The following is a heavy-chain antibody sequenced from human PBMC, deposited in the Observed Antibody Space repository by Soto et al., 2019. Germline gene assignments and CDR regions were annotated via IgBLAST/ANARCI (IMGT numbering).Heavy chain of an antibody. V-gene: IGHV4-39*01. CDR3: ATSQKGYNWNYFDH. D-gene: IGHD1-20*01. Sequence: SETLSLTCAVSGGSISGSYYYWAWLRQSPGKGPEWIGSVFYTGFTSYNPSLESRVSVSVDTSKSQFSLKLSAVTAADTAVYYCATSQKGYNWNYFDHWGQGAMVTVSS. CDR2: VFYTGFT. J-gene: IGHJ4*02. CDR1: GGSISGSYYY.